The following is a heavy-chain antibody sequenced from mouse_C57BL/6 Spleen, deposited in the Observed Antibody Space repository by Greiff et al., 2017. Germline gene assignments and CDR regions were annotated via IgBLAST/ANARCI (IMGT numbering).Heavy chain of an antibody. D-gene: IGHD1-1*01. J-gene: IGHJ4*01. CDR2: IHPSDSDT. CDR1: GYTFTSYW. Sequence: VKLQQPGAELVKPGASVKVSCKASGYTFTSYWMHWVKQRPGQGLEWIGRIHPSDSDTNYNQKLKGKATLTVDKSSSTAYMQLSSLTSEDSAVYYCAPITTVVAPYAMDYWGQGTSVTVSS. CDR3: APITTVVAPYAMDY. V-gene: IGHV1-74*01.